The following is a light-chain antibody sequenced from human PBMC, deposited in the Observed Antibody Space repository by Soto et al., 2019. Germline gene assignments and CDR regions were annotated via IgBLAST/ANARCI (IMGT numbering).Light chain of an antibody. J-gene: IGKJ5*01. CDR2: LGS. Sequence: EIVMAQSPLSLPGAAGEPASRCFTSTQSLLHSNGYNYLDWYLQKPGQSPQLLIYLGSNRSSGVPDRFSGSGSGTDFTLKISRVEAEDVGVYYCMQALQTITFGQGTRLEIK. CDR3: MQALQTIT. V-gene: IGKV2-28*01. CDR1: QSLLHSNGYNY.